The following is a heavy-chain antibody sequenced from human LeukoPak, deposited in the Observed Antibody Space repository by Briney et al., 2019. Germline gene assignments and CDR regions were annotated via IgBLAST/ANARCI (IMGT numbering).Heavy chain of an antibody. CDR2: ISAYSVNA. D-gene: IGHD2-2*01. CDR1: GYTFTSYG. CDR3: ASWAGYCSSNNCYATSLDY. J-gene: IGHJ4*02. V-gene: IGHV1-18*01. Sequence: ASVRVSCKASGYTFTSYGISWVRQAPGQGLEWMGWISAYSVNANFAQKFQGRVTMTTDTSTNTAYLELRSLRSDDTAVYYCASWAGYCSSNNCYATSLDYWGQGTLVTVSA.